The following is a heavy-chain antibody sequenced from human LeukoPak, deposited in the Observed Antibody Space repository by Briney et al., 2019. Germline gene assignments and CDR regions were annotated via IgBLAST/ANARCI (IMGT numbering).Heavy chain of an antibody. CDR2: IYYTGST. J-gene: IGHJ4*02. D-gene: IGHD3-10*01. CDR3: ARNADGSGNLLPFYFDY. V-gene: IGHV4-31*03. CDR1: GGSIYSGGYY. Sequence: SETLSLTCTVSGGSIYSGGYYWSWIRQHPGKGLEWIGYIYYTGSTYYNPSFKSRVAISVDTSKNQFSLILSSVTAADTAVYYCARNADGSGNLLPFYFDYWGPGTLVTVSS.